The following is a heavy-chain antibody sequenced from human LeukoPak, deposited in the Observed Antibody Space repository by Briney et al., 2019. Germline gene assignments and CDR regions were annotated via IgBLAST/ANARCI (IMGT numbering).Heavy chain of an antibody. Sequence: PGGSLRLSCAASGFTFSDYYMSWIRQAPGKGLEWVSYISSSGSTIYYADSVKGRFTISRDNAKNSLYLQMNSLRAEDTAVYYCARDLSWQQLVPAYGMDVWGQGITVTVSS. J-gene: IGHJ6*02. V-gene: IGHV3-11*01. CDR2: ISSSGSTI. D-gene: IGHD6-13*01. CDR1: GFTFSDYY. CDR3: ARDLSWQQLVPAYGMDV.